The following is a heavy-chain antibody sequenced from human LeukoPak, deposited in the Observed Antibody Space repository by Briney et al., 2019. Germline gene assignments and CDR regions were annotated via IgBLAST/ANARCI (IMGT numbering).Heavy chain of an antibody. V-gene: IGHV3-11*01. J-gene: IGHJ4*02. D-gene: IGHD6-19*01. CDR3: ARDWQWNFDY. Sequence: PGGSLRLSCTASRFTFSDYYMSWIRQAPGKGLEWVSHISSSGSSMYYADSVKGRFTISRDNAKNSPYLQMNSLRADDTAVYYCARDWQWNFDYWGQGTLVTVSS. CDR1: RFTFSDYY. CDR2: ISSSGSSM.